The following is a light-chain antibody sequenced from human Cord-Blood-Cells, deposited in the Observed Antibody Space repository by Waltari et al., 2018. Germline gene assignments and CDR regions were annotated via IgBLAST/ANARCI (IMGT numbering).Light chain of an antibody. V-gene: IGLV2-14*01. CDR3: SSYTSSSTVV. J-gene: IGLJ2*01. Sequence: QSALTQPASVSGSPGQSITISCTGTSSDVGGYNYVSWYQQHPGKAPNPIIDDVSNRPSGVSNRFSGSKSGNTASLTISGLQAEDEADYYCSSYTSSSTVVFGGGTKLTVL. CDR2: DVS. CDR1: SSDVGGYNY.